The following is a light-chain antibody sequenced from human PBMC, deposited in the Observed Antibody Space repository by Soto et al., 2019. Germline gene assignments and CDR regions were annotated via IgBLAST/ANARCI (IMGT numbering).Light chain of an antibody. CDR1: QSVRSY. V-gene: IGKV3-11*01. CDR3: QHRSSWPLT. CDR2: DAS. J-gene: IGKJ4*01. Sequence: EIVLTQSPATLSLSPGERATLSCRASQSVRSYLAWYQHKPSQAPRLLIYDASNRATGIPARFSGSGSGTDFTLTISSLEPEDSAVYYCQHRSSWPLTFGGGTKVEIK.